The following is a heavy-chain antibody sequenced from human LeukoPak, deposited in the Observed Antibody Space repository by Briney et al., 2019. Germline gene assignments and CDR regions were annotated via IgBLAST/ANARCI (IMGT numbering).Heavy chain of an antibody. CDR1: GGTFSSYA. J-gene: IGHJ6*03. V-gene: IGHV1-69*05. CDR3: GRGDYDLYYYYMDV. D-gene: IGHD4-17*01. CDR2: IIPIFGTA. Sequence: SVKVSCKASGGTFSSYAISWVRQAPGQGLEWMGGIIPIFGTANYAQKFQGRVTITTDESTSTAYMELSSLRSEDTAVYYCGRGDYDLYYYYMDVWGKGTTVTVSS.